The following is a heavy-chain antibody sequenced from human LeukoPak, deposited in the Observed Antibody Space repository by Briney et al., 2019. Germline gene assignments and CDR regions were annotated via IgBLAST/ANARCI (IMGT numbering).Heavy chain of an antibody. CDR2: ISGDGDRT. J-gene: IGHJ5*02. Sequence: GGSLRLSCAASGFTVTTNYMSWVRQAPGKGLEWVSLISGDGDRTSYADSVKGRFTISRDNDKNSLYLQMNSLRIEDSALYYCAKDRGYEVVFDPRGQGTLVAVSS. CDR1: GFTVTTNY. D-gene: IGHD5-12*01. CDR3: AKDRGYEVVFDP. V-gene: IGHV3-43*02.